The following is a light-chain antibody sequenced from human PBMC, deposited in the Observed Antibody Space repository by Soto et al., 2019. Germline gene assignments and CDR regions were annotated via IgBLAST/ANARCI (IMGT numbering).Light chain of an antibody. CDR2: ATS. V-gene: IGKV3-15*01. Sequence: EIVVTQSPATLSVSPGERATLSCRASQSVGNNFAWSQQKPGQAPRLLIFATSTRATGVPARFSGSGSGTEFTLTISSLQSEDFAVYYCQQYGAWPLTFGGGAKVEIE. J-gene: IGKJ4*01. CDR3: QQYGAWPLT. CDR1: QSVGNN.